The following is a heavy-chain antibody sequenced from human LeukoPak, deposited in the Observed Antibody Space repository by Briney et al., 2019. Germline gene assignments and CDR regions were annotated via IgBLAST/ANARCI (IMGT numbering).Heavy chain of an antibody. Sequence: SETLSLTCAVYGGSFSGYYWSWIRQPPGKGLEWIGEINHSGSTNYNPSLKSRVTKSVDTSKNQFSLKLRSVTAADTAVYYCARGEQQLVLFDYWGQGTLVTVSS. CDR3: ARGEQQLVLFDY. V-gene: IGHV4-34*01. CDR1: GGSFSGYY. CDR2: INHSGST. D-gene: IGHD6-13*01. J-gene: IGHJ4*02.